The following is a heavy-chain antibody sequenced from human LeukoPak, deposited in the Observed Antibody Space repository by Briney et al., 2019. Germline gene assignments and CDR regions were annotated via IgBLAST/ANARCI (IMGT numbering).Heavy chain of an antibody. CDR1: GFTVSRNY. Sequence: GGSLRPSCAASGFTVSRNYMSWVRQAPGKGLEWVSIISTGGNTYYADSVKGRFTISRDDSKNALYLQMNSLRAEDTAFYYCARDKASSSGWGFDYWGQGTLVTVSS. CDR3: ARDKASSSGWGFDY. V-gene: IGHV3-53*01. D-gene: IGHD6-19*01. CDR2: ISTGGNT. J-gene: IGHJ4*02.